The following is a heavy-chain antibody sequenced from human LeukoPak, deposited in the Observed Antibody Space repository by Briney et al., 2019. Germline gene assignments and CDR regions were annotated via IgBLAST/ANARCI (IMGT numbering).Heavy chain of an antibody. Sequence: SETLSLTCTVSGGSISSYYWSWIRQPPGKGLEWIGYIYYSGSTNYNPSLKSRVTISVDTSKNQFSLKLSSVTAADTAVYYCARVSPIVGATLEGDWFDPWGQGTLVTVSS. CDR1: GGSISSYY. D-gene: IGHD1-26*01. J-gene: IGHJ5*02. CDR2: IYYSGST. V-gene: IGHV4-59*01. CDR3: ARVSPIVGATLEGDWFDP.